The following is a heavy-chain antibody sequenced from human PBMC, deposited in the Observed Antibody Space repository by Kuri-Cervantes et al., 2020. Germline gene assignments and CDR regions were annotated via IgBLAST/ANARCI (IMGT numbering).Heavy chain of an antibody. J-gene: IGHJ5*02. D-gene: IGHD6-13*01. CDR1: GFTVSSNY. CDR3: ARDTERIAAAFPSWFDP. Sequence: GESLKISCAASGFTVSSNYMSWVRQAPGKGLEWVSVIYSGGSTYYADSVKGRFTISRDNSKNTLYLQMSSLRAEDTAVYYCARDTERIAAAFPSWFDPWGQGTLVTVSS. V-gene: IGHV3-53*01. CDR2: IYSGGST.